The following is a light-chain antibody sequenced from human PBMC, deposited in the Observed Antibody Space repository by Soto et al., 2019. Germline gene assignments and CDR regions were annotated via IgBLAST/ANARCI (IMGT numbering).Light chain of an antibody. V-gene: IGKV3-11*01. Sequence: EIVLTQSPATLSLSPGERATLSCRASRSVSSYLAWYQQKPGQTPRLLIHDASNRATGIPVRFSGSGSGTDFTLTISILEPEDFAVYYCQQRTNWPSSTFGQGTRLEIK. CDR2: DAS. CDR3: QQRTNWPSST. J-gene: IGKJ5*01. CDR1: RSVSSY.